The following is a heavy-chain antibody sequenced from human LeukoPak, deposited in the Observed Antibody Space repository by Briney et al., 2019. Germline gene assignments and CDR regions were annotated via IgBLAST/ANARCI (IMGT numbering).Heavy chain of an antibody. V-gene: IGHV5-51*01. CDR1: GYSFTSYW. CDR3: ARQDGYCSSTSCYGSADY. J-gene: IGHJ4*02. D-gene: IGHD2-2*01. Sequence: GESLKISCKGSGYSFTSYWIGWVRQMPGKGLEWMGIIYPGDSDTRYSPSFQGQVTISADKSISTAYLQWSSLKASVTAMYYCARQDGYCSSTSCYGSADYWGQGTLVTVSS. CDR2: IYPGDSDT.